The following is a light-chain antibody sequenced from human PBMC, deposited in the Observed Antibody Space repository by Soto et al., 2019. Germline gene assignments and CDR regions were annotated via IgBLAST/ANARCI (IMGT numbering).Light chain of an antibody. CDR3: SSHAGSNKSV. CDR1: SSDVGGYNY. Sequence: QSALTQPPSASGSPGQSVTISCTGTSSDVGGYNYVSWYQQHPGKAPKLMIYEVSKRPSGVPDRFSGSKSGNTASLTVSGLQPEDEADYYCSSHAGSNKSVLGKGTKLT. V-gene: IGLV2-8*01. J-gene: IGLJ1*01. CDR2: EVS.